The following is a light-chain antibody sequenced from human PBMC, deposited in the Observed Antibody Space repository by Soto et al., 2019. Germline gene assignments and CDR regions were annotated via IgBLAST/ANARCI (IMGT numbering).Light chain of an antibody. CDR3: QQYGSSPGIT. Sequence: EIVLTQSPGTLSLSPGERATLSCRASQSVSSSYLAWYQQKPGQAPRLLIYGASSRATCIPDRFSGSGSGTDFTLTISRLEPEDFAVYYCQQYGSSPGITFGGGTKVEIK. V-gene: IGKV3-20*01. CDR1: QSVSSSY. CDR2: GAS. J-gene: IGKJ4*01.